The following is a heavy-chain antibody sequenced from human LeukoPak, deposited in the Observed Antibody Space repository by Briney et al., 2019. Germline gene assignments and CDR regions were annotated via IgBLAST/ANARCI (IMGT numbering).Heavy chain of an antibody. Sequence: GGSPRLSCAASGFTFSSYAMSWVRQAPGKGLEWVSAISGSGGSTYYADSVKGRFTISRDNAKNTLYLQMNSLRAEDTAVYYCARCRGGDFPFDYWGQGTLVTVSS. CDR3: ARCRGGDFPFDY. J-gene: IGHJ4*02. CDR1: GFTFSSYA. CDR2: ISGSGGST. D-gene: IGHD2-21*02. V-gene: IGHV3-23*01.